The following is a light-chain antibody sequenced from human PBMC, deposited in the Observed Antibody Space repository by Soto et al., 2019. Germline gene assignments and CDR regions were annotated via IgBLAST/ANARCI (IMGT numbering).Light chain of an antibody. CDR2: GAS. V-gene: IGKV3-20*01. CDR3: QQSYSTSLT. J-gene: IGKJ4*01. Sequence: EIVLTQSPGTLSLSPGERGTLSCRASQSVSGNSLAWYQQKPGQAPRLLIYGASSRATGIPDRFSGSGSVTDFTLTISSLQPEDFATYYCQQSYSTSLTFGGGTKVDIK. CDR1: QSVSGNS.